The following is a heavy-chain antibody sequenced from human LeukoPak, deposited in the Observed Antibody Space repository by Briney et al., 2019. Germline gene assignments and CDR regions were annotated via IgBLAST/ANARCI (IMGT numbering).Heavy chain of an antibody. J-gene: IGHJ4*02. CDR3: AKLHPDIVVVPAAMIDY. CDR1: GFTFSSYW. D-gene: IGHD2-2*01. Sequence: GGSLRLSCAASGFTFSSYWMHWVRQAPGKGLVWVSRINSDGSSTSYADSVKGRFTISRDNFKNTLYLQMNSLRAEDTAVYYCAKLHPDIVVVPAAMIDYWGQGTLVTVSS. CDR2: INSDGSST. V-gene: IGHV3-74*01.